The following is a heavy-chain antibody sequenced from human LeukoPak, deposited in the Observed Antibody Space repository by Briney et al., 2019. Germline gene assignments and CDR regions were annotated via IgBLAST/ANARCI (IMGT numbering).Heavy chain of an antibody. Sequence: GGSLRLSCAASGFTFSSYWMSWIRQAPGKGLEWVSYISSSGSTIYYADSVKGRFTISRDNAKNSLYLQMNSLRAEDTAVYYCARRGVVITLDYWGQGTLVTVSS. CDR1: GFTFSSYW. CDR2: ISSSGSTI. CDR3: ARRGVVITLDY. V-gene: IGHV3-11*01. D-gene: IGHD3-3*01. J-gene: IGHJ4*02.